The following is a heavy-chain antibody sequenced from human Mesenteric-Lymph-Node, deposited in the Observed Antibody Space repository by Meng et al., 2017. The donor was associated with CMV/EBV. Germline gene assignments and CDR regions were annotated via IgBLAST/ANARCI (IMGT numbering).Heavy chain of an antibody. V-gene: IGHV3-21*04. J-gene: IGHJ6*02. CDR3: SRTYCSSTSCYTQYGMDV. CDR1: GFTFSSYS. CDR2: IGSSSSYI. Sequence: GESLKISCAASGFTFSSYSVNWVRQAPGQGLEWVSSIGSSSSYIYYADSVKGRFTISRDNAKKSLFLQMNSLRAEDTAVYYCSRTYCSSTSCYTQYGMDVWGQGTTVTVSS. D-gene: IGHD2-2*02.